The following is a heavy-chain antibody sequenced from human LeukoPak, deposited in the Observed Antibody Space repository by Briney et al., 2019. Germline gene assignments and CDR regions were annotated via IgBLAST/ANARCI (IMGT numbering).Heavy chain of an antibody. D-gene: IGHD3-22*01. Sequence: SETLSLTCTVSGDSISSYYWSWIRQHPGKGLEWIGYIYYSGSTYYNPSLKSRVTISVDTSKNQFSLKLSSVTAADTAVYYCAARNYYDSSGYNFDYWGQGTLVTVSS. V-gene: IGHV4-59*06. CDR2: IYYSGST. J-gene: IGHJ4*02. CDR1: GDSISSYY. CDR3: AARNYYDSSGYNFDY.